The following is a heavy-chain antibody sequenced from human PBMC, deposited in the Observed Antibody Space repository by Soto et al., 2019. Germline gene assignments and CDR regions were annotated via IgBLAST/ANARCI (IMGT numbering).Heavy chain of an antibody. CDR1: GFTFTRYS. CDR3: ARESEDLSSNLDY. J-gene: IGHJ4*02. CDR2: ISSTTNYI. V-gene: IGHV3-21*06. Sequence: GGSLRLSCAASGFTFTRYSMNWVRQAPGKGLEWVASISSTTNYIYYGESLKGRLTISRDNAKNSMYLQMNTLRAEDTAVYYCARESEDLSSNLDYWGQGTLVTV.